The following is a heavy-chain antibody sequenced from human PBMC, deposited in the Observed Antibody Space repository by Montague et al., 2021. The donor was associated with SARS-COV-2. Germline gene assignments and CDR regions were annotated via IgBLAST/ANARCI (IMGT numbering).Heavy chain of an antibody. CDR3: ARDSGITGADDY. CDR1: GFTFSEYH. CDR2: ISRDSAEV. J-gene: IGHJ4*02. D-gene: IGHD1-14*01. Sequence: PLRLSCAASGFTFSEYHMTWVRQAPGKGLQWVSYISRDSAEVYYAESVKSRFSISRDNDRSALYLQLNNLRNEDTATYYCARDSGITGADDYWGQGTLVVVSS. V-gene: IGHV3-48*02.